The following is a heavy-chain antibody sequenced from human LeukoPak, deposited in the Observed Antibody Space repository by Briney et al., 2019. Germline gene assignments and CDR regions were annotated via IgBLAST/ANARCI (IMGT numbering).Heavy chain of an antibody. CDR3: ARVLAAAAIAGKNWFDP. CDR1: GGTFSSYA. V-gene: IGHV1-69*05. CDR2: IIPIFGTA. Sequence: GSSVKVSCTASGGTFSSYAISWVRQAPGQGLEWMGGIIPIFGTANYAQKFQGRVTITTDESTSTAYMELSSLRSEDTAVYYCARVLAAAAIAGKNWFDPWGQGTLVTVSS. J-gene: IGHJ5*02. D-gene: IGHD6-13*01.